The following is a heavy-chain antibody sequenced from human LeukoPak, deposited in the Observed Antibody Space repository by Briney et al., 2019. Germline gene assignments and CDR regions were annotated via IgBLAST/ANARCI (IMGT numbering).Heavy chain of an antibody. Sequence: ASVKVSCKASGGTFSSYAMSWVRQAPGKGLEWVSAISGSGGSTYYADSVKGRFTISRDNSKNTLYLQMNSLRAEDTAVYYCAKDGDLEWLLSLFDYWGQGTLVTVSS. J-gene: IGHJ4*02. V-gene: IGHV3-23*01. CDR3: AKDGDLEWLLSLFDY. CDR1: GGTFSSYA. CDR2: ISGSGGST. D-gene: IGHD3-3*01.